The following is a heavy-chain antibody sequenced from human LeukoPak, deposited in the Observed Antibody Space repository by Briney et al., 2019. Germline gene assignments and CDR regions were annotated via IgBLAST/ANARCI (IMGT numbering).Heavy chain of an antibody. D-gene: IGHD2-2*01. CDR2: IYYTAGA. J-gene: IGHJ4*02. Sequence: PSQTLSLTCNVSGASMRSETHYWSWLRQPPGKGPEWITYIYYTAGAYYNPSLESRVSISLDASENQFSLKLSSVTAADTAVYYCARGRRELKYAPDYWGQGTLVTVSS. CDR1: GASMRSETHY. CDR3: ARGRRELKYAPDY. V-gene: IGHV4-30-4*08.